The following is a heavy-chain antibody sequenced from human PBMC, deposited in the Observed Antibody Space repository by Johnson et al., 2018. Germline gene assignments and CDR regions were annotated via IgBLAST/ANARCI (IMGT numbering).Heavy chain of an antibody. Sequence: VQLVQSGGGLVQPGRSLRLSCAASGFTFDDYAMHWVRQGPGKGLEWVSSITWNSGRIGYADSVKGRFTISRDNAKKSLYLQMNSLRAEDTALYYCAKDRPDDSSGYYPLGAFDIWGQGTMVTVSS. D-gene: IGHD3-22*01. CDR1: GFTFDDYA. J-gene: IGHJ3*02. CDR2: ITWNSGRI. CDR3: AKDRPDDSSGYYPLGAFDI. V-gene: IGHV3-9*01.